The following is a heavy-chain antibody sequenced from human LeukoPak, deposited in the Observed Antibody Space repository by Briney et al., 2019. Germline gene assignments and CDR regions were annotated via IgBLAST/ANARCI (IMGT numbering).Heavy chain of an antibody. CDR3: ARVGEVDTANHAFDI. D-gene: IGHD5-18*01. Sequence: PGGSLRLSCAASGFTFSSYSMNWVRQAPGKGLEWVSYISSSSSTIYYADSVKGRFTISRDNAKNSLYLQMNSLRAEDTAVYYCARVGEVDTANHAFDIWGQGTMVTVSS. J-gene: IGHJ3*02. V-gene: IGHV3-48*04. CDR1: GFTFSSYS. CDR2: ISSSSSTI.